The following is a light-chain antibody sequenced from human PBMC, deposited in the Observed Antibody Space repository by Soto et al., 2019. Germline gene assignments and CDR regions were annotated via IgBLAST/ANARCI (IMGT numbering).Light chain of an antibody. Sequence: ESVLTQSPGTLSLSPGERATLSCRAIQSVRNSYLAWYQQKPGQAPRLLIYGASTRATGIPARFSGSGSGTDFTLTISRLQSEDFAVYYCQQYNNWPPYTFGQGTKVDI. CDR3: QQYNNWPPYT. CDR2: GAS. CDR1: QSVRNSY. V-gene: IGKV3-15*01. J-gene: IGKJ2*01.